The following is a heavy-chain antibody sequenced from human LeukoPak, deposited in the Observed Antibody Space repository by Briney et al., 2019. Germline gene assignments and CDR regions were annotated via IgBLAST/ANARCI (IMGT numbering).Heavy chain of an antibody. J-gene: IGHJ4*02. Sequence: SETLSLTCAVYGGSFSGYYWSWIRQPPGKGLERIGEINHSGSTNYNPSLKSRVTISVDTSKNQFSLKLSSVTAADTAVYYCATIAARRRRPYYFDYWGQGTLVTVSS. CDR2: INHSGST. CDR1: GGSFSGYY. V-gene: IGHV4-34*01. CDR3: ATIAARRRRPYYFDY. D-gene: IGHD6-6*01.